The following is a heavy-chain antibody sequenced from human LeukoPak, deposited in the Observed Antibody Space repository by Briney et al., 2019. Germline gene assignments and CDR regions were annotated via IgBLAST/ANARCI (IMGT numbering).Heavy chain of an antibody. CDR2: INPNSGGT. Sequence: ASVKVSCKASGYTFTGYYMHWVRQAPGQGLEWMGWINPNSGGTNYAQKFQGRVTMTRDTSISTAYMELSRLRSDDTAVYYCARDRRDVVTAIEGDWFDPWGQGTLVTVSS. CDR3: ARDRRDVVTAIEGDWFDP. J-gene: IGHJ5*02. D-gene: IGHD2-21*02. V-gene: IGHV1-2*02. CDR1: GYTFTGYY.